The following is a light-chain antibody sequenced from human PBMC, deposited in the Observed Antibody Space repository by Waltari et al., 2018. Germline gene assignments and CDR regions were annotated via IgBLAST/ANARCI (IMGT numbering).Light chain of an antibody. Sequence: TVLTQSPATLPLSPGERATLSCRASQGVSRYLAWYQQKPGQAPRLLIYDASNRATGIPARFSGSGSGTDFTLTISSLEPEDFAVYYCQQRSNWRFTFGPGTKVDIK. CDR3: QQRSNWRFT. CDR1: QGVSRY. J-gene: IGKJ3*01. V-gene: IGKV3-11*01. CDR2: DAS.